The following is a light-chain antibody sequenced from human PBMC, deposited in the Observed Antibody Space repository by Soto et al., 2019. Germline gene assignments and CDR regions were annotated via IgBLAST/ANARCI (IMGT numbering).Light chain of an antibody. Sequence: QSALTQPASVFGSPGQSITISCTGTSSDVGGYNFVSWYQQHPGKAPKLMIYEVSNRPSGVSNRFSGSKSGNTASLTISGLQPEDEADYYCSSYTTSSTVVFGNGTKVTVL. CDR1: SSDVGGYNF. CDR3: SSYTTSSTVV. J-gene: IGLJ1*01. V-gene: IGLV2-14*03. CDR2: EVS.